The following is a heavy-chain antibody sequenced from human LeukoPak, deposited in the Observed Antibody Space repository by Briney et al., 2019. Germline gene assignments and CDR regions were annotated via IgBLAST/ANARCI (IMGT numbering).Heavy chain of an antibody. D-gene: IGHD5-24*01. V-gene: IGHV1-69*05. J-gene: IGHJ1*01. CDR3: ARDLRDGSLRFEYFQH. CDR1: GGTFSSYA. CDR2: IIPIFGTA. Sequence: SVKVSCKASGGTFSSYAISWVRQAPGQGLEWMGGIIPIFGTANYAQKFQGRVTITTDESTGTAYMELSSLRSEDTAVYYCARDLRDGSLRFEYFQHWGQGTLVTVSS.